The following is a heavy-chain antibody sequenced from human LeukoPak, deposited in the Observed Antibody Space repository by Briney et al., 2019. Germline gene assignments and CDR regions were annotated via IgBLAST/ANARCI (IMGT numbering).Heavy chain of an antibody. D-gene: IGHD6-19*01. J-gene: IGHJ4*02. CDR1: GGTFSSYA. CDR3: ARAPRLAVAGTEFDY. CDR2: IIPIFGTA. Sequence: ASVKVSCKASGGTFSSYAISWVRQAPGQGLEWMGGIIPIFGTANYAQKFQGRVTITADKSTSTAYMELNSLRAEDTAVYYCARAPRLAVAGTEFDYWGQGTLVTVSS. V-gene: IGHV1-69*06.